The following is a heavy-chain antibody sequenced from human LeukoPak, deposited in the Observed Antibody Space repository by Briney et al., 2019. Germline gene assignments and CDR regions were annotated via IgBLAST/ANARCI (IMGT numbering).Heavy chain of an antibody. V-gene: IGHV1-2*02. J-gene: IGHJ4*02. Sequence: ASVKVSCKASAYTFTGYYMHWVRQAPGQGLEWMGWINPKSGGTNYAQKFQGRVTMTGDTSISTAYMELSRLRSDDTAAYYCARGPHWDPHFDYWGQGTLVTVSS. CDR1: AYTFTGYY. D-gene: IGHD7-27*01. CDR2: INPKSGGT. CDR3: ARGPHWDPHFDY.